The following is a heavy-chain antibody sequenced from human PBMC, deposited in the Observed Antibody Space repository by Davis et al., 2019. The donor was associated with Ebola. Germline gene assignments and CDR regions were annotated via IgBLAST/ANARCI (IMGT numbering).Heavy chain of an antibody. J-gene: IGHJ4*02. CDR2: ISTYTGNA. CDR1: GYTFNSYG. D-gene: IGHD3-3*01. CDR3: AGALDRLLDFDY. Sequence: ASVKVSCKASGYTFNSYGLSWVRQAPGQGLEWLGWISTYTGNAHYAQKFQGRITLTTDTSTNTVYMELTSLKSGDTAVYYCAGALDRLLDFDYWGQGTLVTAS. V-gene: IGHV1-18*01.